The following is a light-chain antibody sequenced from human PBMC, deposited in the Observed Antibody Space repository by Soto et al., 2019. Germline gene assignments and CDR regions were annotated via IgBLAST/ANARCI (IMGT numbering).Light chain of an antibody. CDR2: DVS. V-gene: IGKV3-11*01. CDR3: HQRSNWPALT. J-gene: IGKJ4*01. CDR1: QSVSYY. Sequence: EVVLTQFPANLSLSPGETATLSCRASQSVSYYLAWYQQKPGQAPRLLIYDVSNRATGIPARFSGRGSGTDFTLTISSLEPEDFAVYYCHQRSNWPALTFGGGTKVEI.